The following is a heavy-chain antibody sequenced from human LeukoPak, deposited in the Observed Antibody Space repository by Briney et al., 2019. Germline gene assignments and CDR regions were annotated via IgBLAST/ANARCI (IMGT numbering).Heavy chain of an antibody. J-gene: IGHJ3*02. CDR3: ARQRHIVAVPGSFDI. CDR2: IYYSGTT. CDR1: GGSISSSSYY. V-gene: IGHV4-39*01. D-gene: IGHD2-2*01. Sequence: SETLSLTCTVSGGSISSSSYYWGWIRQPSGKGLEWIGSIYYSGTTYYNPSLKSRVTISVDTSKNQFSLKLTSVTAADTAVYYCARQRHIVAVPGSFDIWGQGTMVTVSS.